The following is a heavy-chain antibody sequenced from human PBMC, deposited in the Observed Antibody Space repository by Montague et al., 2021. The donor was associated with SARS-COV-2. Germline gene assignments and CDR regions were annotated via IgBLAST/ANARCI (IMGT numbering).Heavy chain of an antibody. J-gene: IGHJ5*02. Sequence: IYYSGSTYYNSSLKSRVTISVDTSKNQFSLELNSVTAADTAVYYCARLVWFGELSSENWFDPWGQGTLVTGSS. CDR3: ARLVWFGELSSENWFDP. CDR2: IYYSGST. D-gene: IGHD3-10*01. V-gene: IGHV4-39*01.